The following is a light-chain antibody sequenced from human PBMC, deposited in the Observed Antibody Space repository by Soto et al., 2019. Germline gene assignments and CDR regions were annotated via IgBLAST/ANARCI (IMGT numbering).Light chain of an antibody. J-gene: IGLJ2*01. V-gene: IGLV1-44*01. CDR3: ATWDYDLSGVV. Sequence: QSVLTQPPSASGTPGQRVSICCSGGSSNIGSTAVDWYYQVPGTAPKLLIYSNNERPSGVPDRFSGSKSGTSASLAISGLQSEDEGDYFCATWDYDLSGVVFGGGTKVTVL. CDR2: SNN. CDR1: SSNIGSTA.